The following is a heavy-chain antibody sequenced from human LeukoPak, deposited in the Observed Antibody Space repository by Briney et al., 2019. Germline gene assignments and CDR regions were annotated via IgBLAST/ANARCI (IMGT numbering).Heavy chain of an antibody. Sequence: GGSLRLSCAASRFTFSSYWMSWVRQAPGKGLEWVANIKQDGSEKYYVDSVKGRFTISRDNAKNSLYLQMNSLRAEDTAVYYCARELLSLFDYWGQGTLVTVSS. CDR2: IKQDGSEK. CDR1: RFTFSSYW. J-gene: IGHJ4*02. D-gene: IGHD2-21*02. V-gene: IGHV3-7*01. CDR3: ARELLSLFDY.